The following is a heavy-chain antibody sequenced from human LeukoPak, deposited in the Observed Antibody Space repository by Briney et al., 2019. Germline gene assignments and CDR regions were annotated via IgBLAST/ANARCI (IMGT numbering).Heavy chain of an antibody. CDR2: ISSSSSTI. Sequence: GGSLRLSCAASGFTFSSYEMNWVRQAPGKGLEWVSYISSSSSTIYYADSVKGRFTISRDNAKKSLYLQMNSLRAEDTAVYYCAREGYSPYWGQGTLVTVSS. D-gene: IGHD2-2*02. CDR1: GFTFSSYE. V-gene: IGHV3-48*01. CDR3: AREGYSPY. J-gene: IGHJ4*02.